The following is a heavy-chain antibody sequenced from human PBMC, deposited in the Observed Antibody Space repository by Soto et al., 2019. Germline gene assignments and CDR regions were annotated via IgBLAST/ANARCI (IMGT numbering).Heavy chain of an antibody. CDR1: GYTFTSYG. CDR3: ARSYCGGDCYAKDFDY. Sequence: ASVKVSFKASGYTFTSYGISWLRQAPGQGLEWMGWISAYNGNTNYAQKLQGRVTMTTDTSTSTAYMGLRSLRSDDTAVYYCARSYCGGDCYAKDFDYWGQGTLVTVSS. J-gene: IGHJ4*02. D-gene: IGHD2-21*02. V-gene: IGHV1-18*01. CDR2: ISAYNGNT.